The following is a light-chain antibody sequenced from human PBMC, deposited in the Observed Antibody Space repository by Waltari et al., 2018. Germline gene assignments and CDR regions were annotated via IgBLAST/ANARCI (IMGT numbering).Light chain of an antibody. CDR1: SSNIGSHY. CDR3: AAWDDSLSRWL. CDR2: RNN. J-gene: IGLJ3*02. V-gene: IGLV1-47*01. Sequence: QSVLTQSPSASGTPGQRVTISSSGRSSNIGSHYVYWYQHVPGAAPTLPINRNNQRPSGVPDRFSGSKSGTSASLAISGLRSEDEADYYCAAWDDSLSRWLLGGGTKLTVL.